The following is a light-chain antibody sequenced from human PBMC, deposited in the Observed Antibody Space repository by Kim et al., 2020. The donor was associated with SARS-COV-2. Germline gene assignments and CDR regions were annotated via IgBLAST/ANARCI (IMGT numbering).Light chain of an antibody. V-gene: IGLV3-19*01. CDR2: GKN. CDR3: NSRPSNANVV. CDR1: SPRSYY. Sequence: SSELTQDPAVSVALGQTVRITCQGDSPRSYYATWYQQKPAQAPLLVIYGKNNPPPGTPHRLSASTSGNTASFTITGTHAGAEADYYCNSRPSNANVVFAG. J-gene: IGLJ2*01.